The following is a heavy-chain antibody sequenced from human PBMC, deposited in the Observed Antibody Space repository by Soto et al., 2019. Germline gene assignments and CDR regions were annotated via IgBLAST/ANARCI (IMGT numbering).Heavy chain of an antibody. CDR1: GGTFSSYA. Sequence: GASVKVSCKASGGTFSSYAISWVRQAPGQGLEWMGGIIPIFGTANYAQKFQGRVTITADESTSTAYMELSSLRSEDTAVYYCARPGEAAPHYYYYYGMDVWGQGTTVTVSS. V-gene: IGHV1-69*13. CDR2: IIPIFGTA. D-gene: IGHD6-6*01. CDR3: ARPGEAAPHYYYYYGMDV. J-gene: IGHJ6*02.